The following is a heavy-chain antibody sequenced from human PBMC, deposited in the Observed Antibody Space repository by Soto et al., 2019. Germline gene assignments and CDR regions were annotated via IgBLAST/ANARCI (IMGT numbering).Heavy chain of an antibody. V-gene: IGHV3-30*18. CDR3: AKDRVEVYYYYGMDV. Sequence: QVQLVESGGAVVQPASSLRLPFAASGFTFSNYGLHWVRQAPGRGLGGLALISYDGSNKYYADSVKGRFTISRDNSKNTLHLQMNSLRAEDTAVYYCAKDRVEVYYYYGMDVWGQGTTVTVSS. D-gene: IGHD2-15*01. CDR2: ISYDGSNK. J-gene: IGHJ6*02. CDR1: GFTFSNYG.